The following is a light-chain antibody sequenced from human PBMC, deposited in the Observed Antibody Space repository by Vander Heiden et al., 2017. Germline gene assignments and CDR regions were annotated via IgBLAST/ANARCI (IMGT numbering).Light chain of an antibody. CDR2: SKN. J-gene: IGLJ3*02. CDR1: SGSVSTNYY. CDR3: ARYMGSGISV. Sequence: QTVVTQEPSFSVSPGGTVTLTCGLSSGSVSTNYYPSWHQHTPAQAQRLLIYSKNRRSSGVPDRFSGSMPGNTAALTIPGAQEDDESDYYCARYMGSGISVVGGGTKLTVL. V-gene: IGLV8-61*01.